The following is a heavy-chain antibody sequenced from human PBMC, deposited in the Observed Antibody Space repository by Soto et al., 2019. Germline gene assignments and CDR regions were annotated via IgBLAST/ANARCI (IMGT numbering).Heavy chain of an antibody. J-gene: IGHJ4*02. CDR2: ISSNGGST. CDR1: GFTFSSYA. V-gene: IGHV3-64D*06. Sequence: PGGSLRLSCSASGFTFSSYAMHWVRQAPGKGLEYVSAISSNGGSTYYADSVKGRFTISRDNSKNTLYLQMSSLRAEDTAVYYWVKDLAPSIAARRGNFDYWGQGTLVTVSS. D-gene: IGHD6-6*01. CDR3: VKDLAPSIAARRGNFDY.